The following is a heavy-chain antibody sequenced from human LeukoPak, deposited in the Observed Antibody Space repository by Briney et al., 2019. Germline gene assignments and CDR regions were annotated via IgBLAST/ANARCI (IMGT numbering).Heavy chain of an antibody. D-gene: IGHD3-10*01. Sequence: PSETLSLTCAVSGGSISSSNWWSWVRQPPGKGLDWIGEIYHSGSTNYNPSLKSRVTISVDKSKNQFSLKLSSVTAADTAVYYCAPRGSGSYNWFDPWGQGTLVTVSS. CDR3: APRGSGSYNWFDP. V-gene: IGHV4-4*02. CDR2: IYHSGST. CDR1: GGSISSSNW. J-gene: IGHJ5*02.